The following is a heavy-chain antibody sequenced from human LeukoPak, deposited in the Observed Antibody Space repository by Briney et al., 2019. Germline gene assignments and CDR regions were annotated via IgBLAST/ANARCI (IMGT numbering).Heavy chain of an antibody. V-gene: IGHV4-59*01. D-gene: IGHD2-21*02. CDR3: AREAYCGGDCYSGFDY. CDR1: GGSISSYF. Sequence: SETLSLTCTVPGGSISSYFWSWIRQPPGKGLEWIGYIYDSGSTNYNPSLKSRVTISVDTSKNRFSLKLSSVTAADTAVYYCAREAYCGGDCYSGFDYWGQGTLVTVSS. CDR2: IYDSGST. J-gene: IGHJ4*02.